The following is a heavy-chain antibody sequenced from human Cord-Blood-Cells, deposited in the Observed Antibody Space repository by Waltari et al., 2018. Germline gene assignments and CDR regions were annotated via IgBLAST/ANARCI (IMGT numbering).Heavy chain of an antibody. V-gene: IGHV4-34*01. D-gene: IGHD3-22*01. Sequence: QVQLQQWGAGLLKPSETLSLTCAVYGGSFSGYYWSWIRQPPGKGLEWIGEINQSGGNNYNPSLKSRVTISVGTSKNQFARKLSSLTAADTAVYYWASGASSGYYYYYYYGMDVWGQGTTVTVSS. J-gene: IGHJ6*02. CDR1: GGSFSGYY. CDR2: INQSGGN. CDR3: ASGASSGYYYYYYYGMDV.